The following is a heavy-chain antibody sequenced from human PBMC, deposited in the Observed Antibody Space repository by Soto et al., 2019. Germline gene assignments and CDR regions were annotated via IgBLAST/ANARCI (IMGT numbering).Heavy chain of an antibody. D-gene: IGHD3-10*01. CDR2: ISGSGGST. Sequence: AGGSLRISCAASGFTLSSYAMSWVRPAPRKGLEWVSAISGSGGSTYYADSVKGRFTISRDNSKNTLYLQMNSLRAEDTAVYYCAKTPFLRFGESIFDYWGQGTLVTVSS. CDR1: GFTLSSYA. CDR3: AKTPFLRFGESIFDY. J-gene: IGHJ4*02. V-gene: IGHV3-23*01.